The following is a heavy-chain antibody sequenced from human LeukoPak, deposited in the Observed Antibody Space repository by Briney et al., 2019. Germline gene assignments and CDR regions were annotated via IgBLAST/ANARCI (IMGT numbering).Heavy chain of an antibody. J-gene: IGHJ5*02. CDR3: ARGRDGRFLERFSL. V-gene: IGHV3-30-3*01. Sequence: PGGSLRLSCAASGFTFSSYWMSWVRQAPGKGLEWVAVISYDGSNKYYADSVKGRFTISRDNSKNMLYLQMNSLRAEDTAVYYCARGRDGRFLERFSLWGQGTLVTVSS. CDR2: ISYDGSNK. CDR1: GFTFSSYW. D-gene: IGHD3-3*01.